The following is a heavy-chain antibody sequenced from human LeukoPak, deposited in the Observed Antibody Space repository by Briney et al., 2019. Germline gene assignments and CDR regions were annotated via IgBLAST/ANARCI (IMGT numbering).Heavy chain of an antibody. D-gene: IGHD1-26*01. CDR2: INSDGSST. CDR1: GFTFSSYW. V-gene: IGHV3-74*01. Sequence: GGSLRLSCAASGFTFSSYWMHWVRQAPGKGLVWVSRINSDGSSTSYADSVKGRFTISRDNAKNTLYLQMISLRAEDTAVYYCARDGSYSGADYWGQGTLVTVSS. J-gene: IGHJ4*02. CDR3: ARDGSYSGADY.